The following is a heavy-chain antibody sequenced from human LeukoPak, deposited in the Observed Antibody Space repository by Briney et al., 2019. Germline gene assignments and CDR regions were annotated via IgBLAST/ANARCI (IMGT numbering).Heavy chain of an antibody. CDR1: GFTFSSYG. J-gene: IGHJ4*02. V-gene: IGHV3-33*06. CDR3: AKEAVLWFGELLSYYFDY. D-gene: IGHD3-10*01. Sequence: GRSLRLSCAASGFTFSSYGMHWVRQAPGKGLEWVAVIWYDGSNKYYADSVKGRFTISRDNSKNTLYLQMNSLRAEDTAVYYCAKEAVLWFGELLSYYFDYWGQGTLVTVSS. CDR2: IWYDGSNK.